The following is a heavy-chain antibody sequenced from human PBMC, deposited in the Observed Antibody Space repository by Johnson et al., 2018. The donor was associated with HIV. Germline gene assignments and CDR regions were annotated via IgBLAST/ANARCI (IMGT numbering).Heavy chain of an antibody. J-gene: IGHJ3*02. CDR1: GFTFSRYW. Sequence: VQVVESGGGLVQPGGSLRLSFAASGFTFSRYWMSWVRQAPGKGLEWVANIKQDGSEKYNVDSVKGRFSIYRDNAKNLLYLQMNSLRAEDTAVYYCARDGYSGSYLVSLDAFDIWGQGTMVTVSS. CDR3: ARDGYSGSYLVSLDAFDI. D-gene: IGHD1-26*01. V-gene: IGHV3-7*05. CDR2: IKQDGSEK.